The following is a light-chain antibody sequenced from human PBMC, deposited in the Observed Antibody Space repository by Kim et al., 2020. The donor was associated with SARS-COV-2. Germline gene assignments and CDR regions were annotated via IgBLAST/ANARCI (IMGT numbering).Light chain of an antibody. CDR3: ASWDDSLNCPG. V-gene: IGLV1-44*01. Sequence: QSVLTQAPSMSGIPGQRVTISCSGSSSNIGTYNVNWYQHLPGTAPKLLIYYNDQRPSGVPDRFSGSKSDTSASLAISGLQSEDEADYYCASWDDSLNCPGFGGGTQLTVL. CDR2: YND. CDR1: SSNIGTYN. J-gene: IGLJ3*02.